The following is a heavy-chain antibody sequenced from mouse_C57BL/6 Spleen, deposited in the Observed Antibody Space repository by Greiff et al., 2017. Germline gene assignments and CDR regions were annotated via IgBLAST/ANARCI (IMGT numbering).Heavy chain of an antibody. V-gene: IGHV2-2*01. J-gene: IGHJ4*01. CDR1: GFSLTSYG. D-gene: IGHD2-3*01. CDR3: ARPYDGYYGGAMDY. CDR2: IWSGGST. Sequence: QVQLKESGPGLVQPSQSLSITCTVSGFSLTSYGVHWVRQSPGKGLEWLGVIWSGGSTDYNAAFISRLSISKDNSKSQVFFKMNSLQADDTAIYYCARPYDGYYGGAMDYWGQGTSVTVSS.